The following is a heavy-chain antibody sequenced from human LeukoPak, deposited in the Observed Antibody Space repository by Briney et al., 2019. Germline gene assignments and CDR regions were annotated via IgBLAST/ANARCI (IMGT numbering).Heavy chain of an antibody. V-gene: IGHV3-23*01. J-gene: IGHJ4*02. D-gene: IGHD6-19*01. Sequence: SGGSLRLSCAASGFTFSNCAMSWVRQAPGKGLERVSGVSGSGDSTYYAGSVKGRFTISRDNSNNTLFLLMNSLRAEDTAVYYCAKYMSSGQWGQGTLVTVSS. CDR2: VSGSGDST. CDR1: GFTFSNCA. CDR3: AKYMSSGQ.